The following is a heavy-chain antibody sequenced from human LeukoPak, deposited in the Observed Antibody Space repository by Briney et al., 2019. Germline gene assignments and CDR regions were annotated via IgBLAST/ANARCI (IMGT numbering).Heavy chain of an antibody. CDR3: ARVCLSSRNPYYFDY. CDR1: GGSISSSSYY. J-gene: IGHJ4*02. D-gene: IGHD6-13*01. Sequence: SETLSLTCTVSGGSISSSSYYWGWIRQPPGKGLEWIGSIYYSGSTYYNPSLKSRVTISVDTSKNQFSLKLSSVTAADTAVYYCARVCLSSRNPYYFDYWGQGTLVTVSS. CDR2: IYYSGST. V-gene: IGHV4-39*07.